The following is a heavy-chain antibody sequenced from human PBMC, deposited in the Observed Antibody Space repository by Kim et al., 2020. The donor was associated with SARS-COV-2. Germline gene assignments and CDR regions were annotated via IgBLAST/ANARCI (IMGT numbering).Heavy chain of an antibody. V-gene: IGHV1-69*01. Sequence: AQKSQGRVTINADESTRTAYRELSSLRSEDTAVYYCARANYDSSGYYLDYWGQGTLVTVSS. CDR3: ARANYDSSGYYLDY. J-gene: IGHJ4*02. D-gene: IGHD3-22*01.